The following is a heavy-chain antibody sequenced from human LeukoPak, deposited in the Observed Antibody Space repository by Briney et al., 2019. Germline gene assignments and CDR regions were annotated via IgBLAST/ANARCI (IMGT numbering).Heavy chain of an antibody. J-gene: IGHJ4*02. CDR1: GFTFSSYS. D-gene: IGHD2-8*02. Sequence: GALRLSCAASGFTFSSYSMHWVRQAPGKGLEYVSAISSNGGSTYYANSVKGRFTISRDNSKNTLYLQMGSLRAEDMAVSYCARGDVVPAIPRFDYWGQGTLVTVSS. V-gene: IGHV3-64*01. CDR3: ARGDVVPAIPRFDY. CDR2: ISSNGGST.